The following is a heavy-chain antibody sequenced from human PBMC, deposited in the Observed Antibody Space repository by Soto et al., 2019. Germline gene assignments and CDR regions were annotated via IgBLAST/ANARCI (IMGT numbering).Heavy chain of an antibody. CDR3: AKKGYYPSGKINLFDY. Sequence: PXETLSLTCAVSGYSITSDYYWGWIRQSPGKGLEWIGSIHSGSTYYNPSLQSRVTISVDTSKNQFSLRLTSVTAADTAMYYCAKKGYYPSGKINLFDYWGQGTLVTVSS. J-gene: IGHJ4*02. CDR2: IHSGST. CDR1: GYSITSDYY. V-gene: IGHV4-38-2*01. D-gene: IGHD3-10*01.